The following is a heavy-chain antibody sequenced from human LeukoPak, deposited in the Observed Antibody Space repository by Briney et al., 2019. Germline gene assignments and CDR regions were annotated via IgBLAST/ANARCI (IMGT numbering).Heavy chain of an antibody. CDR3: AKPRSLSTTNYMDV. D-gene: IGHD3-3*02. V-gene: IGHV1-8*01. J-gene: IGHJ6*03. Sequence: ASVKASCKASGYTFTSYDINWVRQATGQGLEWMGWMNPNSGNTGYAQKFQGRVTMTRNTSISTAYMELSSLRSEDTAVYYCAKPRSLSTTNYMDVWGKGTTVTVSS. CDR2: MNPNSGNT. CDR1: GYTFTSYD.